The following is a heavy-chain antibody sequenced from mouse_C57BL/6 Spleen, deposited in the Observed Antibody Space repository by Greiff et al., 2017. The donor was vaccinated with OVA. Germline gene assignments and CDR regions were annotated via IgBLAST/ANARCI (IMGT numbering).Heavy chain of an antibody. CDR2: IYPRSGNT. V-gene: IGHV1-81*01. J-gene: IGHJ1*03. Sequence: LQESGAELARPGASVKLSCKASGYTFTSYGISWVKQRTGQGLEWIGEIYPRSGNTYYNEKFKGKATLTADKSSSTAYMELRSLTSEDSAVYFCARGGTTVVATDVWGTGTTVTVSS. CDR3: ARGGTTVVATDV. CDR1: GYTFTSYG. D-gene: IGHD1-1*01.